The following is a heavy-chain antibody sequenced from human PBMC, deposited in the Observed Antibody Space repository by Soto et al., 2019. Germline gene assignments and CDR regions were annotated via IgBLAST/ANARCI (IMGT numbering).Heavy chain of an antibody. CDR2: ISSSSSTI. V-gene: IGHV3-48*02. D-gene: IGHD3-3*01. CDR1: GFTFSSYS. J-gene: IGHJ5*02. CDR3: ARPSRHYDFWSGPFDP. Sequence: GGSLRLSCAASGFTFSSYSMNWVRQAPGKGLEWVSYISSSSSTIYYADSVKGRFTISRDNAKNSLYLQMNSLRDEDTAVYYCARPSRHYDFWSGPFDPWGQGTLVTVSS.